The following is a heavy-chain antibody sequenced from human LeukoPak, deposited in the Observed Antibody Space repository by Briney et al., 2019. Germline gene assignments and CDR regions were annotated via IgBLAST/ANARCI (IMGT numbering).Heavy chain of an antibody. CDR1: GGSISNSY. Sequence: PSETLSLTCTVSGGSISNSYWSWIRQPPGRGLEWIGYIYYSGSTSYNPSLKSRVTISLDTSKNQFSLKLSSETAADTAVYCCARDDGPSMTRTSTWYLHWGQGTLVTVSS. D-gene: IGHD6-13*01. CDR3: ARDDGPSMTRTSTWYLH. J-gene: IGHJ4*02. CDR2: IYYSGST. V-gene: IGHV4-59*01.